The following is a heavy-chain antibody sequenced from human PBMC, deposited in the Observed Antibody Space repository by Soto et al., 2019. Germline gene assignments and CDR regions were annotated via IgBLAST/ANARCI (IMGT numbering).Heavy chain of an antibody. CDR2: IYHSGNT. CDR3: ARHEWLQLWLVTEY. D-gene: IGHD5-18*01. J-gene: IGHJ4*02. Sequence: LSLTCSVSGDSIGSSTNYWGWIRQPPGKGLEWIGTIYHSGNTYYNPTLKSRVAISVDMSKNQFSLRLNSVTAADTAVYYCARHEWLQLWLVTEYWGQGALVTVSS. V-gene: IGHV4-39*01. CDR1: GDSIGSSTNY.